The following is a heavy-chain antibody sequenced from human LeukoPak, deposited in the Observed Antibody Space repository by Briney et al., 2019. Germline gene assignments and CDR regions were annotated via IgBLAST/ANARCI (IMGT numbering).Heavy chain of an antibody. CDR2: IYYSGST. J-gene: IGHJ3*02. Sequence: NPSETLSLTCTVSGGSISSYYWRWIRQPPGKGLEWIGYIYYSGSTNYNPSLKSRVTISVDTSKNQFSLKLSSVTAADTAVYYCARVGGNDAFDIWGQGTMVTVSS. D-gene: IGHD1-14*01. V-gene: IGHV4-59*01. CDR3: ARVGGNDAFDI. CDR1: GGSISSYY.